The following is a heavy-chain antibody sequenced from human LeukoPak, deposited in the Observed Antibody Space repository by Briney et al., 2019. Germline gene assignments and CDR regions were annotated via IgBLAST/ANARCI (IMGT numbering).Heavy chain of an antibody. V-gene: IGHV4-59*01. J-gene: IGHJ6*03. CDR3: ARGRGYGDYAERAVYYYYMDV. CDR2: IYYSGST. Sequence: PSETLSLTCTVSGGSISSYYWSWIRQPPGKGLEGIGYIYYSGSTNYNPSLKSRVTISVDTSKNQFSLKLSSVTAADTAVYYCARGRGYGDYAERAVYYYYMDVWGKGTTVTISS. CDR1: GGSISSYY. D-gene: IGHD4-17*01.